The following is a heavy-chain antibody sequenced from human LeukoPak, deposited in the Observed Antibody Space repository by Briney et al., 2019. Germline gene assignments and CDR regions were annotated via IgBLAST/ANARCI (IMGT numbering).Heavy chain of an antibody. J-gene: IGHJ4*02. CDR2: ISYDGDNK. CDR1: GFSFYNYG. CDR3: AKARSSWAGYFDY. D-gene: IGHD6-13*01. V-gene: IGHV3-30*18. Sequence: PGGSLRLSCAASGFSFYNYGMHWVRQAPGKGLEWVAVISYDGDNKYYADSVKGRFTIFRDNSENTLYLQMNSLRAEDTAVYFCAKARSSWAGYFDYWGQGTLVTVSS.